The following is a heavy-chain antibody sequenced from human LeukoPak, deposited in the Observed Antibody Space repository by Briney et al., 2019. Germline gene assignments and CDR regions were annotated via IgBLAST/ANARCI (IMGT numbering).Heavy chain of an antibody. Sequence: PGGSLRLSCEASGFTFSIFEMNWVRQAPGKGLEWVSSISSSSSYIYYADSVKGRFTISRDNAKNSLYLQMNSLRAEDTAVYYCARDGSYYYYYYYMDVWGKGTTVTVSS. V-gene: IGHV3-21*01. CDR2: ISSSSSYI. D-gene: IGHD1-14*01. CDR1: GFTFSIFE. J-gene: IGHJ6*03. CDR3: ARDGSYYYYYYYMDV.